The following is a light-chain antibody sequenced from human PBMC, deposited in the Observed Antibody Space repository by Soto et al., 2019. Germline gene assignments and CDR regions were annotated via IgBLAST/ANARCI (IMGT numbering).Light chain of an antibody. Sequence: EIVLTQSPATLSLSPGERANISCRASQSVTTYLAWYQQKPGQAPRLLIYDASDRATGIPARFSGSGSGTDLTLTISSLEPEDFAVYYCQQRSKWPPSITFGQGTKVDIK. V-gene: IGKV3-11*01. J-gene: IGKJ1*01. CDR2: DAS. CDR3: QQRSKWPPSIT. CDR1: QSVTTY.